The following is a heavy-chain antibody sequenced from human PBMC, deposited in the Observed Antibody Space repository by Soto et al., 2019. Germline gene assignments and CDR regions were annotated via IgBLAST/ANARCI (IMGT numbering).Heavy chain of an antibody. Sequence: QLQLQESGPGLVKASETLSLTCTVSGGSITRNNHFWGWIRQSPGKGLEWIGSIQYGVSTNYNPSLKSRVIMSAETSKNQFSLMMNSVTAADTAVYYCARLGSSGWYQGSYFDYWGQGTLVTVSS. CDR2: IQYGVST. J-gene: IGHJ4*02. CDR1: GGSITRNNHF. D-gene: IGHD6-19*01. CDR3: ARLGSSGWYQGSYFDY. V-gene: IGHV4-39*01.